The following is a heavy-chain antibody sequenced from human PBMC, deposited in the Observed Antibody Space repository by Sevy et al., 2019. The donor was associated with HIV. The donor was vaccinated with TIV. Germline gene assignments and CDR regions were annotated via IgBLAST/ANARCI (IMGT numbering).Heavy chain of an antibody. CDR1: GYTFTDYE. Sequence: ASVKVSCKASGYTFTDYEINWVRQATGPGLEWMGWMNPNNSNTGYAQKFQGRVSMTRNTSISTAYMELSGLRSEDTAVYYCTRGPGGAHWLDPWGQGTLVTVSS. J-gene: IGHJ5*02. CDR2: MNPNNSNT. V-gene: IGHV1-8*01. CDR3: TRGPGGAHWLDP. D-gene: IGHD3-10*01.